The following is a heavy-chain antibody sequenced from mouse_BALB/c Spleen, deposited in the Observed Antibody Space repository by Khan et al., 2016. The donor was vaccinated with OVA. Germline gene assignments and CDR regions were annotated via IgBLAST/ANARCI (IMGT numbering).Heavy chain of an antibody. V-gene: IGHV1S56*01. CDR3: AISYYGSYWYFDV. D-gene: IGHD1-1*01. CDR2: IYPGDGRT. CDR1: GYTFISYY. J-gene: IGHJ1*01. Sequence: QVRLQQSGPELVKPGASVKMSCKASGYTFISYYIHWVKQRPGQGLEWIGWIYPGDGRTKNNEKFKDKITLTADKSSSTAYMMLSSLTSEDSAIYFSAISYYGSYWYFDVWGAGTTVTVSS.